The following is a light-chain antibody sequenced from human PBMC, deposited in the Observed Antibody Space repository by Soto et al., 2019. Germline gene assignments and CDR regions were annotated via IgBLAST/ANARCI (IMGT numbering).Light chain of an antibody. CDR2: GNN. J-gene: IGLJ2*01. V-gene: IGLV1-40*01. CDR1: SSNLGSYD. Sequence: QSVLTQPPSVSGAPGQRVTISCTGSSSNLGSYDVYWYQQLPGAAPKLLIYGNNIRPSGVPDRFSGSKSGTSASLAITGLQTEDEADYCCQSYDNSLSGSLFGGGTKLTVL. CDR3: QSYDNSLSGSL.